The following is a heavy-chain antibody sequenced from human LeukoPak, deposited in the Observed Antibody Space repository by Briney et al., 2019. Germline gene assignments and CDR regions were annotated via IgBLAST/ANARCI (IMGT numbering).Heavy chain of an antibody. D-gene: IGHD3-3*01. CDR1: GYTFASYG. Sequence: ASVKDSCKASGYTFASYGSTWVRQAHGQGLEWMGWISAYNGNTIYAQKLQGRVTMTTDTSTSTAYMELRSLRSDDTAVYYCARGNYDFWSGHHYYYYMDVWGKGTTVTVSS. V-gene: IGHV1-18*01. J-gene: IGHJ6*03. CDR2: ISAYNGNT. CDR3: ARGNYDFWSGHHYYYYMDV.